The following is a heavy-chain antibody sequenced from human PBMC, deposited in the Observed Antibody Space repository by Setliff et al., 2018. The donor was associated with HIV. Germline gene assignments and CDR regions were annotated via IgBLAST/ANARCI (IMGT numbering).Heavy chain of an antibody. V-gene: IGHV3-21*01. CDR1: GFTFSSYS. J-gene: IGHJ6*02. CDR3: ARDFNYYYYYGMDV. Sequence: PGGSLRLSCAASGFTFSSYSMNWVRQAPGKGLEWVSSISSSSSYIYYADSVKGRFTISRDNAKNSLYPQMNSLRAEDTAVYYCARDFNYYYYYGMDVWGQGTTVTVSS. CDR2: ISSSSSYI.